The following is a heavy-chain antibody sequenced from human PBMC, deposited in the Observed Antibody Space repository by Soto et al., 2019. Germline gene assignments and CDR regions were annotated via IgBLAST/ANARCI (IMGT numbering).Heavy chain of an antibody. Sequence: SETLSLTCAVSGGSISSGGYSWSWIRQPPGKGLEWIGYIYHSGSTYYNPSLKSRVTISVDRSKNQFSLKLSSVTAADTAVYYCAREGLGETSFFDYWGQGTLVTVSS. V-gene: IGHV4-30-2*01. J-gene: IGHJ4*02. D-gene: IGHD3-10*01. CDR2: IYHSGST. CDR3: AREGLGETSFFDY. CDR1: GGSISSGGYS.